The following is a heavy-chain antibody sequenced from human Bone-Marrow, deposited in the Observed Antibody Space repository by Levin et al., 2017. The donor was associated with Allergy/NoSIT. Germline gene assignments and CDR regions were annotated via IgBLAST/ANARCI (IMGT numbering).Heavy chain of an antibody. CDR3: ARDRWGSSSGFDY. V-gene: IGHV3-21*01. J-gene: IGHJ4*02. CDR1: GFTFSRYS. D-gene: IGHD2-15*01. Sequence: GGSLRLSCAASGFTFSRYSMNWVRQAPGKGLEWVSSISDSSSYMYYADSVKGRFTISRDNAKTSLYLQMNSLRAEDTAVYYCARDRWGSSSGFDYWGQGTLVTVSS. CDR2: ISDSSSYM.